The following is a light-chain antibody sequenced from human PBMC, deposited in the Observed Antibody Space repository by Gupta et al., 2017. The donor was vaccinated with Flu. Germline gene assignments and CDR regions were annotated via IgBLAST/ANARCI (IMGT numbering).Light chain of an antibody. CDR2: KDS. Sequence: VTPGQPASIACRSSQSRVHSNGNTYLDWFQQKPGQAPRRLIYKDSNRDTGVPDRFSGSGSGTDFTLNISSVEADDVGVYYCKQYKGCPYAFGQGTKVEI. J-gene: IGKJ1*01. CDR1: QSRVHSNGNTY. CDR3: KQYKGCPYA. V-gene: IGKV2-30*02.